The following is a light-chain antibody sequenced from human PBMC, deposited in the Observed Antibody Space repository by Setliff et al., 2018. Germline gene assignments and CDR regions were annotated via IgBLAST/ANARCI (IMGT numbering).Light chain of an antibody. V-gene: IGLV2-14*03. CDR2: NVS. CDR3: NAYTSRSTYV. Sequence: QSALAQPASVSGSPGQSITISCSGTIGDVGAYDFVSWYQQHPGKAPKLIIYNVSGRPSGVSHRFSGSKSDNTASLTISGLQAEDEADYYCNAYTSRSTYVFGSGTKGTVL. CDR1: IGDVGAYDF. J-gene: IGLJ1*01.